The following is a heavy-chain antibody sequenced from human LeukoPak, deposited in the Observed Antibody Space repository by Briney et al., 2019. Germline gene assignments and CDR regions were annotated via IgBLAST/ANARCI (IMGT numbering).Heavy chain of an antibody. D-gene: IGHD3-22*01. J-gene: IGHJ4*02. CDR2: INPNSGGT. CDR3: AREGRGVVIAPAAY. V-gene: IGHV1-2*02. Sequence: GASVKVSCKASASTFSTYAIHWVRQAPGQGLEWMGWINPNSGGTNYAQKFQGRVTMTRDTSISTAYMELSRLRSDDTAVYYCAREGRGVVIAPAAYWGQGALVTVSS. CDR1: ASTFSTYA.